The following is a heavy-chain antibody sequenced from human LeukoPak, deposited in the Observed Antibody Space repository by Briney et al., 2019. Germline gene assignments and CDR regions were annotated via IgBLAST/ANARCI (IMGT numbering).Heavy chain of an antibody. D-gene: IGHD3-16*01. CDR2: INSDGSST. CDR1: GFTFSSYW. Sequence: GGSLRLSCAASGFTFSSYWMHWVRQAPGKGLVWVSRINSDGSSTSYADSVKGRFTISRDNAKNTLYLQMNSLRAEDTAVYYCAGESESTSFDYWGQGTLVTVSS. CDR3: AGESESTSFDY. V-gene: IGHV3-74*01. J-gene: IGHJ4*02.